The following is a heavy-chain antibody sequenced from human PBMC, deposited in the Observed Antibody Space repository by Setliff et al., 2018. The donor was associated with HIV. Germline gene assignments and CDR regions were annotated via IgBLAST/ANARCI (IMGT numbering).Heavy chain of an antibody. D-gene: IGHD3-3*01. V-gene: IGHV4-4*09. Sequence: LSLTCTVSGGSINNFYWSWIRQPPGKGLEWIGYISTSGSTKYNPSLKSRVTILVDPSNNQFPLRLSSVTAADTAVYYCARHSDFWSEDAFDIWAQGTVVTVSS. CDR1: GGSINNFY. CDR2: ISTSGST. J-gene: IGHJ3*02. CDR3: ARHSDFWSEDAFDI.